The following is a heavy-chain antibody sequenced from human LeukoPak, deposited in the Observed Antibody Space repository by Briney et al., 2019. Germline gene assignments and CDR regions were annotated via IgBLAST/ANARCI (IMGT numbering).Heavy chain of an antibody. Sequence: SETLSLTCAVYGGSFSGYYWSWIRQPPGKGLEWIGEINHSGSTNYNPSLKSRVTISVDTSKNQFSLKLSSVTAADTAVYYCARGSGLSSVPYYFDYWGQGTLVPVPT. CDR2: INHSGST. CDR1: GGSFSGYY. J-gene: IGHJ4*02. V-gene: IGHV4-34*01. CDR3: ARGSGLSSVPYYFDY. D-gene: IGHD3-22*01.